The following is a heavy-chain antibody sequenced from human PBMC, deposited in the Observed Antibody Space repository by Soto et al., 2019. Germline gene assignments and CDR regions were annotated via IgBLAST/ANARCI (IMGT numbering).Heavy chain of an antibody. Sequence: SQTLSLTYASSGGKVSSNSAAWNWIRQTPSRGLEWLGRTYYRSKWYINYAVSVKSRITVNPDTSKNQFSLQLNSVTPEDTAVYYCARGSWDDVTGHYYMDVWGKGTTVTVSS. CDR2: TYYRSKWYI. CDR1: GGKVSSNSAA. V-gene: IGHV6-1*01. J-gene: IGHJ6*03. CDR3: ARGSWDDVTGHYYMDV. D-gene: IGHD1-1*01.